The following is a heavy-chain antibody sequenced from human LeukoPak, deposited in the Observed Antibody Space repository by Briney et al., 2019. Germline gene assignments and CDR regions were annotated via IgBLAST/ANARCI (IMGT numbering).Heavy chain of an antibody. Sequence: ASVKISCKVSGYTFTDYYMHWVQQAPGKGLEWMGLVDPEDGETIYTEKFQGRVTITADTSTDTAYMELSSLRSEETAVYYCARLAGTTFELKTIDYWGQGTLVTVSS. D-gene: IGHD1-7*01. CDR1: GYTFTDYY. V-gene: IGHV1-69-2*01. J-gene: IGHJ4*02. CDR2: VDPEDGET. CDR3: ARLAGTTFELKTIDY.